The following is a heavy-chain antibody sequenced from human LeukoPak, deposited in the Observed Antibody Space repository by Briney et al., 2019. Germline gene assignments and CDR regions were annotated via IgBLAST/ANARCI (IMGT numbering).Heavy chain of an antibody. Sequence: GGSLRLSCAASGFTFSTYAMSWVRQAPGKGLQWVSAISSSGGSTYYADSVKGRFTISRDNSKNTLYLQMNSLRAEDTAVYYCAKRGMTTIKEGFDYWGQGTLVTVSS. D-gene: IGHD5-24*01. CDR2: ISSSGGST. J-gene: IGHJ4*02. CDR1: GFTFSTYA. V-gene: IGHV3-23*01. CDR3: AKRGMTTIKEGFDY.